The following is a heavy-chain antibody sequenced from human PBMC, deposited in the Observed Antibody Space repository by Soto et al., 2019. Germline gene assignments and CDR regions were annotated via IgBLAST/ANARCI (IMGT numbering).Heavy chain of an antibody. D-gene: IGHD5-18*01. J-gene: IGHJ4*02. Sequence: SETLSLTCTVSGGSISSGGYYWSWIRQHPGKGLEWIGYIYYSGSTYYNPSLKSRVTISVDTSKNQFSLKLSSVTAADTAVYYCARVIPGGTNVDTYYFDYWGQGTLVTVSS. CDR2: IYYSGST. V-gene: IGHV4-31*03. CDR3: ARVIPGGTNVDTYYFDY. CDR1: GGSISSGGYY.